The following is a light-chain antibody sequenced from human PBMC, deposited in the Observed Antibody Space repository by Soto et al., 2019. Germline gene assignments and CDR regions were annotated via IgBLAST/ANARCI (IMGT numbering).Light chain of an antibody. CDR2: GAS. CDR3: QQYGSSPET. CDR1: QSVSSSY. J-gene: IGKJ1*01. Sequence: IVVTQSPCTLSLSTGERATLSCRASQSVSSSYLAWYQQKPGQAPRLLIYGASSRATGIPDRFSGSGSGTDFTLTINRLEPEDFAVYYCQQYGSSPETFAQGTKVDIK. V-gene: IGKV3-20*01.